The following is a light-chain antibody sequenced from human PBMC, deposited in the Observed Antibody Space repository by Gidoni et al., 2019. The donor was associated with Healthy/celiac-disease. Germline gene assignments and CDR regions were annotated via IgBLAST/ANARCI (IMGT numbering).Light chain of an antibody. Sequence: EIVLTQSPGTLSLSPGERATLSCRASQSVSSSYLACYKQKPGQSPRLLINGASSRATGIPDRFSGSGSGTDFTLTISRLEPEDFAVYYCQQYGSSQWTFGQGTKVEIK. CDR1: QSVSSSY. V-gene: IGKV3-20*01. CDR3: QQYGSSQWT. CDR2: GAS. J-gene: IGKJ1*01.